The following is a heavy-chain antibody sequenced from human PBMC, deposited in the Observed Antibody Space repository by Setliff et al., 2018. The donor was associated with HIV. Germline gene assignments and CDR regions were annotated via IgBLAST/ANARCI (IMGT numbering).Heavy chain of an antibody. Sequence: SETLSLTCTVSGGSISSSSYYWGCIRQPPGKGLEWIGSIYYTGSANYNPSLKSRVTMSVDTSKNQFSLKLSSVTAADTAVYYCARDQTPLDAFDIWGQGTMVTVSS. CDR3: ARDQTPLDAFDI. D-gene: IGHD2-15*01. V-gene: IGHV4-39*02. CDR2: IYYTGSA. J-gene: IGHJ3*02. CDR1: GGSISSSSYY.